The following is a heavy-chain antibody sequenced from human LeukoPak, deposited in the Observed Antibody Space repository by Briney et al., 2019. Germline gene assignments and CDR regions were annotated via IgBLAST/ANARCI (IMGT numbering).Heavy chain of an antibody. D-gene: IGHD3-10*01. CDR2: IYTSGST. CDR1: GGSISSGSYY. J-gene: IGHJ5*02. V-gene: IGHV4-61*02. CDR3: ARSYYGSGTRSWGYWFDP. Sequence: SETLSLTCTVSGGSISSGSYYWSWIRQPAGKGLEWIGRIYTSGSTNYNPPLKSRVTISVDTSKNQFSLKLSSVTAADTAVYYCARSYYGSGTRSWGYWFDPWGQGTLVTVSS.